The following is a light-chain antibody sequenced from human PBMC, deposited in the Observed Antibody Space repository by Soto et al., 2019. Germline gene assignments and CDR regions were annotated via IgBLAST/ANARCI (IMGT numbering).Light chain of an antibody. J-gene: IGKJ5*01. Sequence: EIVMTQSPATLSVSPGERATLSCRASQSVSSNLAWYQQKPGQAPRLLIYGASSRRTGIPDRFSGSGSGTDFTLTISRLEPEDFAVYYCQQYGSSSTFGQGTRLEIK. CDR2: GAS. CDR1: QSVSSN. CDR3: QQYGSSST. V-gene: IGKV3-20*01.